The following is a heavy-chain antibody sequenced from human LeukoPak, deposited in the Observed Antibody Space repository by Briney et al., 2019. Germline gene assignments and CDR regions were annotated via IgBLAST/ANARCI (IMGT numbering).Heavy chain of an antibody. Sequence: SETLSLTCFVSGASINNYYWTWIRQSPGKGLEWIGFIYHTGSKSYNPSVESRVTISLDTPKNQFSLRLTSVTAADTAVYYCATSSSGSYYNFDSWGQGTLLTVSS. CDR2: IYHTGSK. CDR1: GASINNYY. CDR3: ATSSSGSYYNFDS. D-gene: IGHD3-10*01. V-gene: IGHV4-59*01. J-gene: IGHJ4*02.